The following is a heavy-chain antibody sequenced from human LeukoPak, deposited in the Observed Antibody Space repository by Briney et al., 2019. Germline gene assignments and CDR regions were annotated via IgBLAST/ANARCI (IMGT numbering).Heavy chain of an antibody. Sequence: GASVKVSCKASGYTFTGYYMHWVRQAPGQGLEWMGWINPNSGGTNYAQKFQGRVTMTRDTSISTAYMELSRLRSDDTAVYYCARDRIALIISEIAAAGTGFDPWGQGTLVTVSS. CDR3: ARDRIALIISEIAAAGTGFDP. CDR1: GYTFTGYY. V-gene: IGHV1-2*02. CDR2: INPNSGGT. D-gene: IGHD6-13*01. J-gene: IGHJ5*02.